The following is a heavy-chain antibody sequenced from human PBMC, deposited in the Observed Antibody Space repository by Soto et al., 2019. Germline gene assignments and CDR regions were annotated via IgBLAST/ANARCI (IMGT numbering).Heavy chain of an antibody. J-gene: IGHJ6*01. D-gene: IGHD1-1*01. CDR2: INHRGSL. V-gene: IGHV4-31*03. CDR3: ARELPQRQGRNMDV. CDR1: GGSMTSGDQS. Sequence: PSETLYISCTFPGGSMTSGDQSWTWIRHRPGEGLEWFGYINHRGSLYYNPSLKSRVSMSVDTSKNQFSLNLSSVTAADTAVYYCARELPQRQGRNMDVWGQGTTVTVSS.